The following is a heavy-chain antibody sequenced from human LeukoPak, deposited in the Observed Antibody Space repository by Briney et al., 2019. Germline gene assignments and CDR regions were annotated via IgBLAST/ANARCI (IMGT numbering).Heavy chain of an antibody. Sequence: ASVKVSCKASGDTFTNYYIHWVRQAPGQGLEWRGIINPSGSSTIYAQKFQGRVTMTEDTSTDTAYMELSSLRSEDTAVYYCATRYGGSYIGYYYYMDVWGKGTTVTVSS. CDR3: ATRYGGSYIGYYYYMDV. V-gene: IGHV1-46*01. D-gene: IGHD1-26*01. J-gene: IGHJ6*03. CDR1: GDTFTNYY. CDR2: INPSGSST.